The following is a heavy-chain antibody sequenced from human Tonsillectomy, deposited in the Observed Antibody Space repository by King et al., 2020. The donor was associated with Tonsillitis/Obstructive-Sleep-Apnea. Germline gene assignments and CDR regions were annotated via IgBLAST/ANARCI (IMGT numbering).Heavy chain of an antibody. CDR2: FKSKTDGGTT. V-gene: IGHV3-15*01. CDR3: TTAETDY. J-gene: IGHJ4*02. CDR1: GFTFCNAW. Sequence: VQLVESGGGLVKPGGSLRLSCAAPGFTFCNAWFSLGGQAPGKGRGGGGLFKSKTDGGTTDYAAPVKGRFTISRDHAKNTLYLQMNSLKTEDTAVYYCTTAETDYWGQGTLVTVSS.